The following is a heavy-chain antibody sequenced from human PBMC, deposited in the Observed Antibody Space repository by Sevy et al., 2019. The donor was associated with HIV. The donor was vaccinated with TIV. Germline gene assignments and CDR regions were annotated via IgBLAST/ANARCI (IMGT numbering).Heavy chain of an antibody. V-gene: IGHV3-15*01. CDR2: IKSKTDGGTT. Sequence: GGSLRLSCAASGFTFSNVWMSWVRQAPGKGLEWVGRIKSKTDGGTTYYAAPVKGRFSISRDNSKNTLYLEMNSLKTEDTAVYYCTTDHPRDGEDAFDMWGQGTKVTVSS. CDR3: TTDHPRDGEDAFDM. J-gene: IGHJ3*02. CDR1: GFTFSNVW.